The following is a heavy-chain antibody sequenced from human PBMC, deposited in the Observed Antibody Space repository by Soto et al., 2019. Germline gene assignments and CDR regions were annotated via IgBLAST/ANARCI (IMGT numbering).Heavy chain of an antibody. CDR2: ISGSGGST. CDR3: AKDRGDIVVVVAVQPYYYGMDV. Sequence: GGSLRLSCAASGFTFSSYAMSWVRQAPGKGLEWVSAISGSGGSTYYADSVKGRFTISRDNSKNTLYLQMNSLRAEDTAVYYCAKDRGDIVVVVAVQPYYYGMDVWGQGTTVTVSS. D-gene: IGHD2-15*01. J-gene: IGHJ6*02. V-gene: IGHV3-23*01. CDR1: GFTFSSYA.